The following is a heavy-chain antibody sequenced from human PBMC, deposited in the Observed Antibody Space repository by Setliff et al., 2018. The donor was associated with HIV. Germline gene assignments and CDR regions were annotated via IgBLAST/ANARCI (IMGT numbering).Heavy chain of an antibody. CDR1: GYSIGSGFY. CDR3: AAATTLLSPRA. CDR2: IYQSGST. J-gene: IGHJ5*02. V-gene: IGHV4-38-2*01. Sequence: PSETLSLTCAVSGYSIGSGFYWSWMRQPPGKGLEWIGSIYQSGSTNYNPSLESRLTISVDTAKNQFSLKLSSVTAADTAVYYCAAATTLLSPRAWGQGTLVTVSS. D-gene: IGHD2-15*01.